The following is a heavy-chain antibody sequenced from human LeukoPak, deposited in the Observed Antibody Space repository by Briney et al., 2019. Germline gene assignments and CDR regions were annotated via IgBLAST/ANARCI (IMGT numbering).Heavy chain of an antibody. D-gene: IGHD4-17*01. CDR3: ATSDYGDYFDAFDI. J-gene: IGHJ3*02. CDR1: GGPISSSFSY. CDR2: FYYSGST. Sequence: SETLSLTCTVSGGPISSSFSYWGWIRQPPGKGLEWIGSFYYSGSTYFNPSLKSRVTISVDTSKNQFSLKLTSVTAADTAVYYCATSDYGDYFDAFDIWGQGTMVAVSS. V-gene: IGHV4-39*07.